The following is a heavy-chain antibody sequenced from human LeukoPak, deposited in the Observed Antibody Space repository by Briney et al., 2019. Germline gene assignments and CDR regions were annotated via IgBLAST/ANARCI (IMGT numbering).Heavy chain of an antibody. CDR2: ISGSGGST. J-gene: IGHJ4*02. Sequence: GGSLRLFCAASGFTFSSYAMSWVRQAPGKGLEWVSAISGSGGSTYYADSVKGRFTISRDNSKNTLYLQMNSLRAEDTAVYYCAKRGTAMVTSRFDYWGQGTLVTVSS. CDR3: AKRGTAMVTSRFDY. D-gene: IGHD5-18*01. CDR1: GFTFSSYA. V-gene: IGHV3-23*01.